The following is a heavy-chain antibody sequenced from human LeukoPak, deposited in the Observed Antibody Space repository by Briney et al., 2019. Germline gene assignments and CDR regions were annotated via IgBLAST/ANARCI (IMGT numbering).Heavy chain of an antibody. J-gene: IGHJ6*02. V-gene: IGHV1-58*01. CDR1: GFTFTSSA. Sequence: GSSVKVSCKASGFTFTSSAVQWVRQARGQRLEWIGWIVVGSGNTNYAQKFQERVTITRDMSTSTAYMELSSLRSEDTAVYYCAAGARSSSSPWYYYYGMDVWGQGTTVTVSS. CDR2: IVVGSGNT. CDR3: AAGARSSSSPWYYYYGMDV. D-gene: IGHD6-6*01.